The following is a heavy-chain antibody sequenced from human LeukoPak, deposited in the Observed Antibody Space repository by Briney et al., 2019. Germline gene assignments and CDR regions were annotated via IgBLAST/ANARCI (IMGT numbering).Heavy chain of an antibody. CDR2: ISGNNDNT. V-gene: IGHV1-18*01. CDR1: GYTFPSYG. CDR3: ARDGYFDY. Sequence: ASVKDSCKASGYTFPSYGIGWVRQAPGQGLEWMGWISGNNDNTNYAQKIQGRVTMTTDTSTSTAYMERRSLRSDDTAVYYCARDGYFDYWGEGTLVTVSS. J-gene: IGHJ4*02.